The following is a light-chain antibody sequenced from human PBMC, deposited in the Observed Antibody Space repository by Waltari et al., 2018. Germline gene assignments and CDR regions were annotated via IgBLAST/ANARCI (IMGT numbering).Light chain of an antibody. CDR1: SVLYSCNSKNY. Sequence: SVLYSCNSKNYLTWFQQTPGQPTKLLSSWASTRESGVPDRFSGSGSGTDFTLTISSLQAEDVAVYYCQQYRSPALTFGPGTQVEIK. V-gene: IGKV4-1*01. CDR3: QQYRSPALT. J-gene: IGKJ3*01. CDR2: WAS.